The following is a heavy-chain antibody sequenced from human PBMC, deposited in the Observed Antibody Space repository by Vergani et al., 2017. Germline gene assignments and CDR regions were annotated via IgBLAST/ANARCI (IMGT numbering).Heavy chain of an antibody. CDR1: GYSFTSYW. CDR2: IDPSDSYT. Sequence: EVQLVQSGAEVKKPGESLRISCKGSGYSFTSYWISWVRQMPGKGLEWMGRIDPSDSYTNYSPSFQGHVAISADKSISTAYLQWSSLKASDTAMYYCTRLLYYDSSGPLVLDYWGQGTLVTVSS. CDR3: TRLLYYDSSGPLVLDY. J-gene: IGHJ4*02. V-gene: IGHV5-10-1*01. D-gene: IGHD3-22*01.